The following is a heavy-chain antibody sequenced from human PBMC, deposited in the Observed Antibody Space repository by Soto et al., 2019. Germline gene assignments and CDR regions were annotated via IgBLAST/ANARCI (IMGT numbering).Heavy chain of an antibody. J-gene: IGHJ4*02. V-gene: IGHV3-21*01. CDR2: ISSSSSYI. D-gene: IGHD6-6*01. CDR1: GFTFSSYS. Sequence: EVQLVESGGGLVQPGGSLRLSCAASGFTFSSYSMNWVRQAPGKGLEWVSSISSSSSYIYYADSVKGRFTISRDNAKNSLYLQMNSLRAEDTAVYYCAREDTRRIAARPGGYDYWGQGTLVTVSS. CDR3: AREDTRRIAARPGGYDY.